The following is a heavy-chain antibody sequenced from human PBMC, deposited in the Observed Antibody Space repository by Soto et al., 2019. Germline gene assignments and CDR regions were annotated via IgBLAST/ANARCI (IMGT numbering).Heavy chain of an antibody. J-gene: IGHJ3*02. V-gene: IGHV1-18*01. D-gene: IGHD3-10*01. CDR1: GYTFTHYG. CDR3: ARVYGSWSYIAFDI. CDR2: ISAFNGNT. Sequence: QVQLVQSGAEVRKPGASVKVSCKASGYTFTHYGISWVRQAPGQGLAWMGWISAFNGNTKYVENFQDRVTMTTDTSTNTSYLELRSLRSDDTAMDYCARVYGSWSYIAFDIWGQGTMGTVSS.